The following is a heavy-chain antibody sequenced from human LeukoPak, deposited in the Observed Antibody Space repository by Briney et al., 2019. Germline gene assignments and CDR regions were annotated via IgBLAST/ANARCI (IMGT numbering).Heavy chain of an antibody. Sequence: SVKVSCKASGGTFSSYAISWVRQAPGQGLEWMGRIIPILGIANYAQKFQGRVTITADKSTSTAYMELSSLRAEDTAFYYCAKDICPFFGSTSCREFKSGFDYWGQGTLVTVSS. CDR1: GGTFSSYA. CDR3: AKDICPFFGSTSCREFKSGFDY. J-gene: IGHJ4*02. V-gene: IGHV1-69*04. D-gene: IGHD2-2*01. CDR2: IIPILGIA.